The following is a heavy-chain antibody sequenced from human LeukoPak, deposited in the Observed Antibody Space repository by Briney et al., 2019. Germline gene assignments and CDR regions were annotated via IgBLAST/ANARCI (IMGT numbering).Heavy chain of an antibody. CDR1: GGTFSRYT. J-gene: IGHJ6*03. D-gene: IGHD6-13*01. CDR3: ARDPVAAAGPPYYYYMDV. CDR2: IIPILGIA. Sequence: SVKVSCRASGGTFSRYTISWVRQAPGQGLEWMGRIIPILGIANYAQKFQGRVTITADKSTSTAYMELSSLRSEDTAVYYCARDPVAAAGPPYYYYMDVWGKGTTVTVSS. V-gene: IGHV1-69*04.